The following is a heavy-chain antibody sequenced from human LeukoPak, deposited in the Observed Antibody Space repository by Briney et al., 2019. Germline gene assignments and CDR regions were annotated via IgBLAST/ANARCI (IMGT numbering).Heavy chain of an antibody. CDR1: GGSISSYY. J-gene: IGHJ4*02. V-gene: IGHV4-59*08. CDR2: IYYSGST. CDR3: ARSNSGGYCKD. Sequence: PSETLSLTCTVSGGSISSYYWSWIRQPPGKGLEWIGYIYYSGSTNYNPSLKSRVTISVDTSKNQFSLKLSSVTAADTAVYYCARSNSGGYCKDWGQGTLVTVSS. D-gene: IGHD1-26*01.